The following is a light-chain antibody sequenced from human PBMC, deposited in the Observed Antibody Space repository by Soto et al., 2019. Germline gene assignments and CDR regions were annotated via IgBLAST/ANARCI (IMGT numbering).Light chain of an antibody. CDR2: DVS. V-gene: IGLV2-14*03. CDR3: SSYTRSSTRV. CDR1: SSDVGGYNY. J-gene: IGLJ1*01. Sequence: QSALTQPASVSGSPGQSITIYCTGTSSDVGGYNYVSWYQHHPGNAPKLLIYDVSTRPSGVSNRFSGSKSGNTASLTVSGLQAEDEADYYCSSYTRSSTRVFGTETKLTVL.